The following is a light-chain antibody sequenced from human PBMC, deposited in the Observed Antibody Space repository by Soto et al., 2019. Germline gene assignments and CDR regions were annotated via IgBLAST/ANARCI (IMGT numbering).Light chain of an antibody. CDR1: QALSNY. CDR3: LQDYSYPWT. Sequence: IQLTQSPSVLSASVGDTVTITCLASQALSNYLAWYQQKPGKAPDLLIYSASTLQSGVPSRFSGSASGTDFTLTISSLQPEDFATYYCLQDYSYPWTFGQGTKVDIK. V-gene: IGKV1-6*01. CDR2: SAS. J-gene: IGKJ1*01.